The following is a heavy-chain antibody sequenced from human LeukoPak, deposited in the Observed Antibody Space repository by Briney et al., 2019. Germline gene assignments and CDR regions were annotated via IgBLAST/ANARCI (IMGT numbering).Heavy chain of an antibody. CDR1: GGSISSSSYY. J-gene: IGHJ5*02. D-gene: IGHD2-8*01. V-gene: IGHV4-39*01. CDR2: IYYSGST. Sequence: SETLSLTCTVSGGSISSSSYYWGWIRQPPGKGLEWIGSIYYSGSTYYNPSLKSRVTISVDTSKNQFSLKLSSVTAADTAVYYCARPLHCTNGVCYTTESWFDPWGQGTLVTASS. CDR3: ARPLHCTNGVCYTTESWFDP.